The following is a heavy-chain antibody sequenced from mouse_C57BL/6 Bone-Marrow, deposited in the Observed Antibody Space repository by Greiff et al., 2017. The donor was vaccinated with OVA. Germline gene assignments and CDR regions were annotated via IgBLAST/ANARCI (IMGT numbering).Heavy chain of an antibody. CDR1: GYTFTSYG. J-gene: IGHJ3*01. Sequence: QVQLQQSGAELARPGASVKLSCKASGYTFTSYGISWVKQRTGQGLEWIGEIYPRSGNTYYNEKFKGKATLTADKSSSTAYMELRSLTSEDSAVYFCARSHYGGFLAYWGQGTLVTVSA. V-gene: IGHV1-81*01. CDR2: IYPRSGNT. D-gene: IGHD1-1*02. CDR3: ARSHYGGFLAY.